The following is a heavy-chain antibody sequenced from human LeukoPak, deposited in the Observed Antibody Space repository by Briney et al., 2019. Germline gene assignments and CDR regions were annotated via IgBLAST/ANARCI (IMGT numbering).Heavy chain of an antibody. Sequence: EASVKVSCKASGYTFTGYFMHWVRQAPGQGLEWIGWINPNSGGTNYVQRFQGRVTITRDTSISTADMELSRLRSDDTAVYYCARWEYYDRSADCFDWGQGTLVTVSS. J-gene: IGHJ4*02. V-gene: IGHV1-2*02. CDR2: INPNSGGT. CDR3: ARWEYYDRSADCFD. D-gene: IGHD3-22*01. CDR1: GYTFTGYF.